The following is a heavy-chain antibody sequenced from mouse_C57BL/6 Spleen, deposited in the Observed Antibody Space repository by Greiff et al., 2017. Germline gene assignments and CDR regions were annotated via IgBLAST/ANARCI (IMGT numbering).Heavy chain of an antibody. CDR1: GYTFTSYW. CDR2: IDPSDSET. D-gene: IGHD2-5*01. V-gene: IGHV1-52*01. Sequence: QVHVKQPGAELVRPGSSVKLSCKASGYTFTSYWMHWVKQRPIQGLEWIGNIDPSDSETHYNQKFKDKATLTVDKSSSTAYMQLSSLTSEDSAVYYCAIYYSNEYFDVWGTGTTVTVSS. CDR3: AIYYSNEYFDV. J-gene: IGHJ1*03.